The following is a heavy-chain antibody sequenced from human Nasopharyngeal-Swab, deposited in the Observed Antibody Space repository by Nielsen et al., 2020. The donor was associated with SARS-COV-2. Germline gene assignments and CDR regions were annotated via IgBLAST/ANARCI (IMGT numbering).Heavy chain of an antibody. CDR2: IYHSGRT. D-gene: IGHD3-3*01. J-gene: IGHJ2*01. V-gene: IGHV4-30-2*01. Sequence: SDTLSLTFAVSRGFISSGGYSWSWIRQPPGNVLVVTCYIYHSGRTYYKPSRKSRVTISVDRSKNQFSLKLSSVTAADTAVYYCARVSTGLGIFGVVISYWYFDRWGRGTLVTVSS. CDR1: RGFISSGGYS. CDR3: ARVSTGLGIFGVVISYWYFDR.